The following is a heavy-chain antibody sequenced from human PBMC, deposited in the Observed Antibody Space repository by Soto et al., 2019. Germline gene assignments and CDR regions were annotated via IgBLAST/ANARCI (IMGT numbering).Heavy chain of an antibody. CDR3: ARDGSYGSGGEYGYYFDY. D-gene: IGHD3-10*01. V-gene: IGHV1-2*04. J-gene: IGHJ4*02. CDR1: GYTFTGYY. CDR2: INPNSGGT. Sequence: QVQLVQSGAEVKKPGASVKVSCKASGYTFTGYYMHWVRQAPGQGLEWMGWINPNSGGTNYAQKFQGWVTMTRDTSINTAYMELSRLRSDDTAVYYCARDGSYGSGGEYGYYFDYWGQGTLVTVSS.